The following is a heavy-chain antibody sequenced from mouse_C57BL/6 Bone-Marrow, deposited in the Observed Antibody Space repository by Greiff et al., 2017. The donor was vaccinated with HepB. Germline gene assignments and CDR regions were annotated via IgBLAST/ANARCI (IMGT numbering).Heavy chain of an antibody. CDR1: GYTLTSYD. J-gene: IGHJ3*01. V-gene: IGHV1-85*01. CDR2: IYPRDGST. CDR3: AREDYYYGSSYRAWFAY. Sequence: QVQLQQSGPELVKPGASVKLSCKASGYTLTSYDINWVKQRPGQGLEWIGWIYPRDGSTKYNEKFKGKATLTVDTSSSTAYMELHSLTSEDSAVYFCAREDYYYGSSYRAWFAYWGQGTLVTVSA. D-gene: IGHD1-1*01.